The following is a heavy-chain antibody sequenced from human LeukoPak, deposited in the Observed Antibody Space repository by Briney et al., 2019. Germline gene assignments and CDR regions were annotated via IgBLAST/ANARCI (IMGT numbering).Heavy chain of an antibody. Sequence: GGSLRLCCAASGFTFSSYTMNWVRQAPGKGLQWVANINRDAREEYYVDSVKGRFTISRDNAKNSLSLQMSSLRAEDTAVYYCVGRRTSAAGNFWGQGALVTVSS. CDR2: INRDAREE. V-gene: IGHV3-7*01. D-gene: IGHD6-13*01. CDR3: VGRRTSAAGNF. CDR1: GFTFSSYT. J-gene: IGHJ4*02.